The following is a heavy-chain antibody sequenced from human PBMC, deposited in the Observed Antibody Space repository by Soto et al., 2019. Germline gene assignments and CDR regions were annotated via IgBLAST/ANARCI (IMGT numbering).Heavy chain of an antibody. CDR3: ARDVGSSHGPGHPHYFDY. CDR1: GGSISSGDYY. Sequence: SETLSLTCPVSGGSISSGDYYWSWIRQHPGKDLEWIGYIYYNGNTYSTPSLKSRATISLDTSKNQFFLKLNSVTAADTAVYYCARDVGSSHGPGHPHYFDYWGQGTLVTVSS. CDR2: IYYNGNT. J-gene: IGHJ4*02. V-gene: IGHV4-31*03. D-gene: IGHD2-2*01.